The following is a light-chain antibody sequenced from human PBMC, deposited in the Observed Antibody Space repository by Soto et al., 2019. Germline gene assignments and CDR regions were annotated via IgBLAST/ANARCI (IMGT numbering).Light chain of an antibody. J-gene: IGKJ2*01. V-gene: IGKV1-9*01. Sequence: DIQLTQSPSFLSASVGDRVTITCRASQGISTYLAWYQQKPGKAPKLLIYAASTLQSGVPSRFSGSESGTEFTPTISSLQPEDFATYYCQQLNSYPYTFGQGTKLEIK. CDR2: AAS. CDR3: QQLNSYPYT. CDR1: QGISTY.